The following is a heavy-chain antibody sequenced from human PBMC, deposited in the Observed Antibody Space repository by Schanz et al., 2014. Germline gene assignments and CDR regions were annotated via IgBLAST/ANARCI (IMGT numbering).Heavy chain of an antibody. V-gene: IGHV3-7*03. Sequence: EVQLVESGGGLVQPGGSLRLSCAASGFSFNNYWMTWFRQAPGKGLEWVANIIHDGSEKFYVDSVKGRFTISRDNAKNTLYLQMNSLRVEDTAEYYCAKNWKGHHITGRPGWSDGMDVWGQGTTVTVSS. CDR3: AKNWKGHHITGRPGWSDGMDV. CDR1: GFSFNNYW. J-gene: IGHJ6*02. D-gene: IGHD6-6*01. CDR2: IIHDGSEK.